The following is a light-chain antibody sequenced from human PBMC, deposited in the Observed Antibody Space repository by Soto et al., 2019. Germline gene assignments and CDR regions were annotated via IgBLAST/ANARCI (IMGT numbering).Light chain of an antibody. CDR3: QQYGSSPLT. CDR1: ESVRDNY. V-gene: IGKV3-20*01. Sequence: EIVLTQSPGTLSLSPGERATLSCRASESVRDNYLAWYQQRSGQAPRLVIYGASSRASAGPDRFSGSGSGADFTLTISRLEPEDFAVYYCQQYGSSPLTFGGGTKVDIK. CDR2: GAS. J-gene: IGKJ4*01.